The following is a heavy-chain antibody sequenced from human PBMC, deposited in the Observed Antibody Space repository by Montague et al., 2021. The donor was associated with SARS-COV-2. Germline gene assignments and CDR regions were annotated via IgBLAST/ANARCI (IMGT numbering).Heavy chain of an antibody. D-gene: IGHD3-9*01. CDR3: ARHVYDFLTGYYTYWSFDL. CDR1: GGSISSSSYY. V-gene: IGHV4-39*01. CDR2: IYYSGST. Sequence: SETLSLTCTVSGGSISSSSYYWGWIRQPPGKGLAWIGSIYYSGSTYYNPSLKSRVTISVDTSENQFSLKLSSVTAADTAVYYCARHVYDFLTGYYTYWSFDLWGRGTLVTVSS. J-gene: IGHJ2*01.